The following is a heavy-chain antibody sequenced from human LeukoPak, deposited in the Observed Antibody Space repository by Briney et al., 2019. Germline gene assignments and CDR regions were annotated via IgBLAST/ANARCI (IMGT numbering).Heavy chain of an antibody. CDR3: ASAYCSGGSCYPFDY. V-gene: IGHV3-21*01. CDR1: GFTFSSYS. J-gene: IGHJ4*02. D-gene: IGHD2-15*01. CDR2: ISSSSSYI. Sequence: PGGSLRVSCAVSGFTFSSYSMNWVRQAPGKGLEWISSISSSSSYIYYADSVKGRFTISRDNAKNSLYLEMNSPRAEDTAVYYCASAYCSGGSCYPFDYWGQGMLVTVSA.